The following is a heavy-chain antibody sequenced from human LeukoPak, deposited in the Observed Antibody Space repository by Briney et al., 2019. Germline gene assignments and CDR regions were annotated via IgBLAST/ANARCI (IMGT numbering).Heavy chain of an antibody. J-gene: IGHJ6*02. D-gene: IGHD4-11*01. CDR2: INTNTGNP. CDR1: GYTFTSYA. Sequence: ASVKVSCKASGYTFTSYAMNWVRQAPGQGLEWMGWINTNTGNPTYAQGFTGRFVFSLDTSVSTAYLQISSLKAEDTAVYYCARGTTTVTTDYYYGMDVWGQGTTVTVSS. V-gene: IGHV7-4-1*02. CDR3: ARGTTTVTTDYYYGMDV.